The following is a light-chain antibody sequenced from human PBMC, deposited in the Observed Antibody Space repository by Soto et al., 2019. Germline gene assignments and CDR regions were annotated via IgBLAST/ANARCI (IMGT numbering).Light chain of an antibody. CDR3: QQYGSSPKT. CDR1: QSVSSSY. CDR2: GAS. V-gene: IGKV3-20*01. J-gene: IGKJ1*01. Sequence: DILLTESRGTLSLSPGESATLSCLARQSVSSSYLAWYQQKPGQAPRLLIYGASSRATGIPDRFSGSGSGTDFTLTISRLEPEDFAVYYCQQYGSSPKTFGQGTKVDIK.